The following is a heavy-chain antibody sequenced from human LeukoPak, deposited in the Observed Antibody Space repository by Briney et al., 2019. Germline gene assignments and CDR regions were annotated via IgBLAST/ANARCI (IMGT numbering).Heavy chain of an antibody. CDR3: ARCSPYDWFFDN. J-gene: IGHJ4*02. V-gene: IGHV3-33*01. Sequence: GGSLRLSCAASGFTLNSHAFHWVRQAPGKGLEWVAALWYDGSKGYYADSVKGRFTISRDYSKNTLYLEMDSLRAEDTAVYYCARCSPYDWFFDNWGQGTQVTVSS. D-gene: IGHD3-9*01. CDR2: LWYDGSKG. CDR1: GFTLNSHA.